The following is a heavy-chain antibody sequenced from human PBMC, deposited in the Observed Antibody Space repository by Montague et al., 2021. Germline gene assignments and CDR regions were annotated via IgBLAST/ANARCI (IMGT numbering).Heavy chain of an antibody. V-gene: IGHV3-7*01. J-gene: IGHJ5*01. Sequence: FRRLSCAASGITFDYYWMSWVRQAPGKGLEWVANINEDGSEKNYVDSVRGRFSISRDNTKNSLYLQMNSLRVEDTAVYYCARDRAAAGSWGHGTLVIVSS. CDR2: INEDGSEK. CDR1: GITFDYYW. CDR3: ARDRAAAGS. D-gene: IGHD6-13*01.